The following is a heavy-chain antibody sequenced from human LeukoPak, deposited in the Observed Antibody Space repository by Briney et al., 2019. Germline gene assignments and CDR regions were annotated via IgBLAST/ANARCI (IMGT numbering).Heavy chain of an antibody. D-gene: IGHD3-22*01. CDR2: IYYSGST. CDR3: ARDRVVGLLRYVYGMDV. Sequence: SETLSLTCTVSGGSVSSGSYYWSWIRQPPGKGLEWIGYIYYSGSTNYNPSLKSRVTISVDTSKNQFSLKLSSVTAAHTAVYYCARDRVVGLLRYVYGMDVWGQGTTVTVSS. CDR1: GGSVSSGSYY. J-gene: IGHJ6*02. V-gene: IGHV4-61*01.